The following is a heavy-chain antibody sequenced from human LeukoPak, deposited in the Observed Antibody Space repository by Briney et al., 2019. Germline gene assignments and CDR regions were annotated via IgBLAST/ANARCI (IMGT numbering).Heavy chain of an antibody. J-gene: IGHJ4*02. CDR2: IRYDGSNK. V-gene: IGHV3-30*02. CDR1: GFTFSSYG. CDR3: ARVEHTLLIGSPDY. Sequence: GGFLRLSCAASGFTFSSYGMHWVRQAPGKGLEWVAFIRYDGSNKYYADSVKGRFTISRDNTKNSIYLQMNGLRAEDAAVYYCARVEHTLLIGSPDYWGQGTLVTVSS. D-gene: IGHD3-9*01.